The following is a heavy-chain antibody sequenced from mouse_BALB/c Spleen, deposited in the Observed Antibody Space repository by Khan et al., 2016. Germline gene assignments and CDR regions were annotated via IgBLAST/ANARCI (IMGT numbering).Heavy chain of an antibody. J-gene: IGHJ3*01. CDR3: ARKGAYYGSSSPFAY. Sequence: EVELVESGGGLVKPGGSLQLSCAASGFAFSSYDMSWVRQTPEKRLEWVAYINSGGGNTYYPDTVKGRFTISRDNAKSTLYLQMFSLKSEDTAMYYCARKGAYYGSSSPFAYWGQGTLVTVSA. D-gene: IGHD1-1*01. V-gene: IGHV5-12-1*01. CDR2: INSGGGNT. CDR1: GFAFSSYD.